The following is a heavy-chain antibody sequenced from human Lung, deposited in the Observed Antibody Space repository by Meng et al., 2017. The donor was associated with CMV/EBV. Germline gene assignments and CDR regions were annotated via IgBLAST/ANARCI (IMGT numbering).Heavy chain of an antibody. V-gene: IGHV4-4*02. CDR1: GGSTSSSNW. Sequence: HGQLQERGPGLVKPSGPLSLTCAASGGSTSSSNWGSWGRQPPGKGLEWIGEIYHSGSTNYNPSLKSRVTISVDKSKNQFSLKLSSVTAADTAVYYCARVVTALWGYYFDYWGQGTLVTVSS. CDR2: IYHSGST. J-gene: IGHJ4*02. CDR3: ARVVTALWGYYFDY. D-gene: IGHD2-21*02.